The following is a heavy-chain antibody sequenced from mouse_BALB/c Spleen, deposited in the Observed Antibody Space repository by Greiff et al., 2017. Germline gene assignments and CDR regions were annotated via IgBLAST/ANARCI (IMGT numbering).Heavy chain of an antibody. CDR3: AREYDGFDY. CDR1: GFTFSSFG. V-gene: IGHV5-17*02. J-gene: IGHJ2*01. Sequence: EVKLQESGGGLVQPGGSRKLSCAASGFTFSSFGMHWVRQAPEKGLEWVAYISSGSSTIYYADTVKGRFTISRDNPKNTLFLQMTSLRSEDTAMYYCAREYDGFDYWGQGTTLTVSS. CDR2: ISSGSSTI. D-gene: IGHD2-14*01.